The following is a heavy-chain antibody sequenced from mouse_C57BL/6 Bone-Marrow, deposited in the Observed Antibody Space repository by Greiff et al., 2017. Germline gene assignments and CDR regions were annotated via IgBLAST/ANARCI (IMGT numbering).Heavy chain of an antibody. CDR2: IWSGGST. J-gene: IGHJ3*01. CDR1: GFSLTSYG. Sequence: VNVVESGPGLVQPSQSLSITCTVSGFSLTSYGVHWVRQSPGKGLEWLGVIWSGGSTDYNAAFISRLSISKDNSKSQVFFKMNSLQADDTAIYYCARNYGVYDYDGAWFAYWGQGTLVTVSA. V-gene: IGHV2-2*01. CDR3: ARNYGVYDYDGAWFAY. D-gene: IGHD2-4*01.